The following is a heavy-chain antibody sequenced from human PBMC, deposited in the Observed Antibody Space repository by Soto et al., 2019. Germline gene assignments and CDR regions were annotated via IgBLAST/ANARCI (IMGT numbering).Heavy chain of an antibody. D-gene: IGHD7-27*01. Sequence: ESLMICRKGPGYSFTSYWTSCVRQMPGKGMERMSRIDPCYSYTSYAPSFQDHVTISADNSISTAYRQWSSLKASDTAMYYCARQNPLIGVYSVYDNNGMDVGCQKTTVTISS. J-gene: IGHJ6*02. CDR2: IDPCYSYT. CDR1: GYSFTSYW. CDR3: ARQNPLIGVYSVYDNNGMDV. V-gene: IGHV5-10-1*01.